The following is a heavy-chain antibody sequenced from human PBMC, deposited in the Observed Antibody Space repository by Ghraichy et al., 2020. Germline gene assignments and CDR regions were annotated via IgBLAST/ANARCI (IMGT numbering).Heavy chain of an antibody. Sequence: ASVKVSCQASGYTFIGHYLHWLRQAPGQGLEWMGWIDPLSGAAKYAQKFQGRVAMTGATSTTTVYMELTGVRHDDTAVYYCARGLIPGRLDPGGLAAAGFHFWGQGTLVTVSS. V-gene: IGHV1-2*02. CDR3: ARGLIPGRLDPGGLAAAGFHF. CDR2: IDPLSGAA. D-gene: IGHD6-13*01. J-gene: IGHJ4*02. CDR1: GYTFIGHY.